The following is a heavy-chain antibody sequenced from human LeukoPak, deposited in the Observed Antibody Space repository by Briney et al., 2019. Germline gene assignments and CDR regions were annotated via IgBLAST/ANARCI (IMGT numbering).Heavy chain of an antibody. CDR2: ISGSGDST. D-gene: IGHD2-2*01. CDR3: AKDRTVSCSSTSCYHGLGFDP. Sequence: GGSLRLSCAASGFTFSSYAMSWVRQAPGKGLEWVSAISGSGDSTYYADSVKGRFTISRDNSKNTLYLQMNSLRAEDTAVYYCAKDRTVSCSSTSCYHGLGFDPWGQGTLVTVSS. J-gene: IGHJ5*02. CDR1: GFTFSSYA. V-gene: IGHV3-23*01.